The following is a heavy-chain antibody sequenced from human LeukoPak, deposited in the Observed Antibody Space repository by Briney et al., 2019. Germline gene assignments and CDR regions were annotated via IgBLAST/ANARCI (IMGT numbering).Heavy chain of an antibody. J-gene: IGHJ3*02. D-gene: IGHD3-22*01. CDR2: IGSSSSYI. V-gene: IGHV3-11*06. Sequence: GGSLRLSCAASGFTFSDYYMSWIRQAPGKGLEWVSSIGSSSSYIYYADSVKGRFTISRDNAKNSLYLQMNSLRAEDTAVYYCARDLTARITMIVVAKAFDIWGQGTVVTVSS. CDR3: ARDLTARITMIVVAKAFDI. CDR1: GFTFSDYY.